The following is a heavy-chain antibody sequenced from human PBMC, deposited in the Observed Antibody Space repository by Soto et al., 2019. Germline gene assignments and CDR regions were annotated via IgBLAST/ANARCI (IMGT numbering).Heavy chain of an antibody. D-gene: IGHD3-16*02. CDR2: IFPKFGTT. V-gene: IGHV1-69*01. Sequence: QVQLVQSGAEVKKPGSSVKVSCKASGDTDTNYVISWVRQAPGQGLEWMGGIFPKFGTTYSAQKLQDKLTITADENTSTVYMQLSTLRFDDTAVYDCEAEMTFGKLSVVWGQGTTVTVSS. CDR1: GDTDTNYV. CDR3: EAEMTFGKLSVV. J-gene: IGHJ6*02.